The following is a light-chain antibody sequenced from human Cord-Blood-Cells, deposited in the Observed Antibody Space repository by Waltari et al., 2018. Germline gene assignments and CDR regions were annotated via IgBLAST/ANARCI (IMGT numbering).Light chain of an antibody. CDR1: HSLLHSNGCNY. Sequence: IGLTQSPLSLPVTPGEPASISCRSSHSLLHSNGCNYLDWYLQKPGQSPQLRIYLGSNRASGVPDRFSGRGSGTDFTLKISRVEAEDVGVYYCMQALQTPFTFGPGTKVDIK. V-gene: IGKV2-28*01. CDR3: MQALQTPFT. CDR2: LGS. J-gene: IGKJ3*01.